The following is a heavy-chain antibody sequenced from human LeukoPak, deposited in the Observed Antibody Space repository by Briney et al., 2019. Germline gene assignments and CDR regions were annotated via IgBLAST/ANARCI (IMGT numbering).Heavy chain of an antibody. J-gene: IGHJ4*02. CDR1: GGSISSDSYY. CDR3: ARVSGYDWESFYDY. CDR2: IYYSGST. V-gene: IGHV4-39*01. Sequence: PSETLSLTCTVSGGSISSDSYYWGWIRQPPGKGLQWIGCIYYSGSTYYKPSLKSRVTISVDTSKNQFSLKLTSVTAADTAVYYCARVSGYDWESFYDYWGQGTLVTVSS. D-gene: IGHD5-12*01.